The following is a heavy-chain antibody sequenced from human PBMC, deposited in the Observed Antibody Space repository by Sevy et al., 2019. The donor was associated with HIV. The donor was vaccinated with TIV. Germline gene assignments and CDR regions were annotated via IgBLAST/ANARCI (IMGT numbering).Heavy chain of an antibody. V-gene: IGHV1-24*01. CDR1: GYTLTQFS. Sequence: ASVKVSCKVSGYTLTQFSMHWVRQAPGKGLEWMATFDPEDDETIYTQRLQGRVTMTEDTSTDTAYMELSSLRSDDTAVYYCAVTKDYYDSSGYPFDYWGQGSLVTVSS. CDR3: AVTKDYYDSSGYPFDY. CDR2: FDPEDDET. D-gene: IGHD3-22*01. J-gene: IGHJ4*02.